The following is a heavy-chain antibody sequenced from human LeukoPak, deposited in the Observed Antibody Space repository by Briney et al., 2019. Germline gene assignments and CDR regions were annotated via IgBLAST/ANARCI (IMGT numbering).Heavy chain of an antibody. J-gene: IGHJ4*02. D-gene: IGHD5-12*01. CDR3: ARFHPWYSDYDFSDY. Sequence: PGGSLRLSCAASGFTFSNYAMSWVRQAPGKGLEWVAFIRYDGSNKYYADSVKGRFTISRDNSKNTLYLQMNSLRAEDTAVYYCARFHPWYSDYDFSDYWGQGTLVTVSS. V-gene: IGHV3-30*02. CDR1: GFTFSNYA. CDR2: IRYDGSNK.